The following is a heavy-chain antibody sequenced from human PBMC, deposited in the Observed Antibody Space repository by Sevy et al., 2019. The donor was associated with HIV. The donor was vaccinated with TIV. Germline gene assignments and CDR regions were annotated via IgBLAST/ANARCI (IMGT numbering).Heavy chain of an antibody. D-gene: IGHD3-16*02. CDR2: ITHSENT. Sequence: SETLSLTCAVYGGSFSGYYWTFFRQPPGKGLEWIGEITHSENTNSNPSLKSRVTISVDTSTNQFSLKLTSVTAADTAVYFCARGRYDKYVWGSYRPTYFDYWGQGSLVTVSS. J-gene: IGHJ4*02. CDR3: ARGRYDKYVWGSYRPTYFDY. V-gene: IGHV4-34*01. CDR1: GGSFSGYY.